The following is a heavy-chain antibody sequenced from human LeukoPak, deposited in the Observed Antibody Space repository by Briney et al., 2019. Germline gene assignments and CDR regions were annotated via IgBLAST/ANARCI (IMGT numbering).Heavy chain of an antibody. CDR3: ARAWRIAAPNDAFDI. CDR1: GGTFSSYA. CDR2: IIPILGIA. D-gene: IGHD6-13*01. V-gene: IGHV1-69*04. J-gene: IGHJ3*02. Sequence: SVKVSCKASGGTFSSYAISWVRHAPGQGLEWMGRIIPILGIANYAQKFQGRVTITADKSTSTAYMELSSLRSEDTAVYYCARAWRIAAPNDAFDIWGQGTMVTVSS.